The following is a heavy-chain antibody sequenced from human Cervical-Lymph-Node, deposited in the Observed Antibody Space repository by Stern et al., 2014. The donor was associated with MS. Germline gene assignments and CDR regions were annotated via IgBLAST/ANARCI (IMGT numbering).Heavy chain of an antibody. CDR2: IIPTFNTA. D-gene: IGHD3-3*01. Sequence: QVQLLQPGAEVKKPGSSVKVSCKASGGTLSSLAISWVRQAPGQGLEWMGGIIPTFNTAAYAQKFQGRVTITADKSTNTVYMEVSSLRPEDTAVYYCAKDPPLGVLREGGYKYFDVDVWGQGTPVTVSS. CDR3: AKDPPLGVLREGGYKYFDVDV. V-gene: IGHV1-69*06. CDR1: GGTLSSLA. J-gene: IGHJ6*02.